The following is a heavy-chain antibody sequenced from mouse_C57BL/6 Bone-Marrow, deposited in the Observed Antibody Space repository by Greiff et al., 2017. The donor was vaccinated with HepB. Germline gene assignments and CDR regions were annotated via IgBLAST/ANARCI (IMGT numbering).Heavy chain of an antibody. CDR2: INPNNGGT. J-gene: IGHJ2*01. CDR1: GYTFTDYY. CDR3: ARSGDDVYYDY. D-gene: IGHD2-3*01. Sequence: EVQLQQSGPELVKPGASVKISCKASGYTFTDYYMNWVKQSHGKSLEWIGDINPNNGGTSYNQKFKGKATLTVDKSSSTAYMELRSLTSEDSAVYYCARSGDDVYYDYWGQGTTLTVSS. V-gene: IGHV1-26*01.